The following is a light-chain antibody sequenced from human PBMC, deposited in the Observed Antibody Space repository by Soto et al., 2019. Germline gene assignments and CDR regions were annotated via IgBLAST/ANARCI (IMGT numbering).Light chain of an antibody. J-gene: IGLJ1*01. CDR1: SSDVGSYNL. CDR2: EAS. Sequence: QSALTQPASVSGSPGQSITISCTGTSSDVGSYNLVSWYQQHPGEAPKIMIYEASKRPSGVSHRFSGSKSGNTASLTISGLQAEDEADYYCCSYGGTTFGFGTGTQLTV. V-gene: IGLV2-23*01. CDR3: CSYGGTTFG.